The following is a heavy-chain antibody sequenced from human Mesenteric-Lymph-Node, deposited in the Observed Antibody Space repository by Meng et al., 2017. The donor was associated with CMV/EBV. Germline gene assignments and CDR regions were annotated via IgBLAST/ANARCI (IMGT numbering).Heavy chain of an antibody. CDR1: GLTFSSYA. CDR3: AREVTSYSNYFDY. V-gene: IGHV3-30*14. D-gene: IGHD4-11*01. CDR2: ISHDGNNK. J-gene: IGHJ4*02. Sequence: GGSLRLSCEASGLTFSSYAMHWVRQAPGKGLEWVAVISHDGNNKYYADSVKGRFTISRDNSKNTLYLQMNSLRAEDTAVYYCAREVTSYSNYFDYWGQGTLVTVSS.